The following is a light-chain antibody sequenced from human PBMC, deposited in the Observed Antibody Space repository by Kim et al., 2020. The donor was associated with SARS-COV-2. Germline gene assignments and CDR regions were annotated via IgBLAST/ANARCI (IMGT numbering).Light chain of an antibody. Sequence: GSAGQTASITCSGDKLGDKYACWYQHKPGQSPVLVIYQDSKRPSGIPELFSGSNSGNTATLTISGTQAMDEADYYCQAWDSSTVVFGGGTQLTVL. CDR1: KLGDKY. CDR2: QDS. J-gene: IGLJ2*01. V-gene: IGLV3-1*01. CDR3: QAWDSSTVV.